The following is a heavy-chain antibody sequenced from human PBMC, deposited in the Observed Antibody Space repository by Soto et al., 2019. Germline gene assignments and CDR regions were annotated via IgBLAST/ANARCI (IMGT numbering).Heavy chain of an antibody. CDR3: ARAQGIDVAGTGPVFDY. V-gene: IGHV3-11*06. D-gene: IGHD6-19*01. Sequence: GGSLRLSCAASGFIFSEYYMNWIRQAPGKGLEWVSYISGDSRYTNYADSVKGRFTISRDNAKNSLYLQMNDLRAEDTAIYFCARAQGIDVAGTGPVFDYWGPGTLVTVSS. CDR2: ISGDSRYT. CDR1: GFIFSEYY. J-gene: IGHJ4*02.